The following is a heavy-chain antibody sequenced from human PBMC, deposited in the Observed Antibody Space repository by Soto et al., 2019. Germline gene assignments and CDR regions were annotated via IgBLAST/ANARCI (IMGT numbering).Heavy chain of an antibody. J-gene: IGHJ6*02. CDR1: GYTLTELS. CDR2: FDPEDGET. V-gene: IGHV1-24*01. CDR3: ATYYYDSSGYHRGYYYYYGMDV. Sequence: ASVKVSCKVSGYTLTELSMHWVRQAPGKRLEWMGGFDPEDGETIYAQKLQGRVTMTEDTSTDTAYMELSSLRSEDTAVYYCATYYYDSSGYHRGYYYYYGMDVWGQGTTVTVSS. D-gene: IGHD3-22*01.